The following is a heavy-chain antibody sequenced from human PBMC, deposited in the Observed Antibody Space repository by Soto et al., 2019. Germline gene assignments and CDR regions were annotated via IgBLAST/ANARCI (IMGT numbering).Heavy chain of an antibody. CDR2: IYYSGST. V-gene: IGHV4-61*08. D-gene: IGHD2-21*02. CDR1: GGSISSGGYY. J-gene: IGHJ4*02. Sequence: SETLSLTCTVSGGSISSGGYYWSWIRQPPGKGLEWIGYIYYSGSTNYNPSLKSRVTISVDTSKNQFSLKLSSVTAADTAVYYCARLRPGSGDYRYWGQGTLVTVSS. CDR3: ARLRPGSGDYRY.